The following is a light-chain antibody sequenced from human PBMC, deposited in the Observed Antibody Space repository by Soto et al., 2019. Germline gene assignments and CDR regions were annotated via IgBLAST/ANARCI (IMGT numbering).Light chain of an antibody. CDR1: QSVSSY. V-gene: IGKV3-11*01. Sequence: EIVLTQSPATLSLSPGERATLSCRASQSVSSYLACYQQKPGQAPRLLISDTSNRATGIPARFSGSGSGTDFTITISSLEPEDFAVYYCQQRSNWPWTFGQGTTVEI. CDR2: DTS. J-gene: IGKJ1*01. CDR3: QQRSNWPWT.